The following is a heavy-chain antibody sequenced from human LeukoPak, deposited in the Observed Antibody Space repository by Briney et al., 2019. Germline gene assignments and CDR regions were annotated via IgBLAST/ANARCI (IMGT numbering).Heavy chain of an antibody. CDR2: IYYSGST. J-gene: IGHJ5*02. V-gene: IGHV4-39*01. CDR3: ARHKWYYDSSGYLNNWFDP. CDR1: GGSISSSSYY. D-gene: IGHD3-22*01. Sequence: NPSETLSLTCTVSGGSISSSSYYWGWIRQPPGKGLEWIGSIYYSGSTYYNPSLKSRVTISVDTSKNQFSLKLSSVTAADTAVYYCARHKWYYDSSGYLNNWFDPWGQGTLVTVSS.